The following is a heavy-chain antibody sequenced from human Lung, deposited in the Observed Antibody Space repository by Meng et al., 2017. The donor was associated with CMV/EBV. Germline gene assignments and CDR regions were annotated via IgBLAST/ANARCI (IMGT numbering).Heavy chain of an antibody. CDR1: GYSFITDD. V-gene: IGHV1-8*01. J-gene: IGHJ6*02. D-gene: IGHD3-16*01. CDR3: ARSLVHSAMDV. Sequence: ASVXVSWKASGYSFITDDINWVRQAAGQGPEWMGWMNPNSGNTGYAQRFQGRVTMTRNVSTRTAYMELISLRSEDTAVYYCARSLVHSAMDVWGQGTAVTSSS. CDR2: MNPNSGNT.